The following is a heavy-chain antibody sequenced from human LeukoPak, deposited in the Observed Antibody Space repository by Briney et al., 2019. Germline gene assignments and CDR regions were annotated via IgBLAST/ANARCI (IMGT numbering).Heavy chain of an antibody. D-gene: IGHD3-22*01. J-gene: IGHJ4*02. CDR1: GFTFSSYSM. CDR2: IYHSGST. CDR3: ARDYDSSGYYLG. V-gene: IGHV4-4*02. Sequence: GSLRLSCAASGFTFSSYSMNWVRQAPGKGLEWIGEIYHSGSTNYNPSLKSRVTISVDKSKNQFSLKLRSVTAADTAVYYCARDYDSSGYYLGWGQGTLVTVSS.